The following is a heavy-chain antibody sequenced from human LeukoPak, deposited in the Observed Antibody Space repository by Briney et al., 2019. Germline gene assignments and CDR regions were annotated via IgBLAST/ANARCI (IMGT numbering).Heavy chain of an antibody. J-gene: IGHJ5*02. CDR1: GGSISSYY. V-gene: IGHV4-4*09. Sequence: SETLSLTCTVSGGSISSYYWSWIRQPPGKGLEWIGYIYATGSTNYNPSLKSRVTISVDTSKNQFSLKLSSVTAADTAVYYCARSSYGYRGWFDPWGQGTLVTVSS. CDR2: IYATGST. D-gene: IGHD5-18*01. CDR3: ARSSYGYRGWFDP.